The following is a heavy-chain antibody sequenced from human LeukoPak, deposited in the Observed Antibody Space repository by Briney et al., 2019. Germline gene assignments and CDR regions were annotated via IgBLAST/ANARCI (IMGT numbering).Heavy chain of an antibody. V-gene: IGHV3-7*01. Sequence: PGGSLRLSCAASGFSVRDFWMAWVRQAPGKGLEWVAHIKEDRTADYYVDSVKGRFSISKDDGKNSLHLQMNSLRVEDTAVYYCAKGCLCYSGLSSWFDPWGQGTLVIVSS. CDR2: IKEDRTAD. CDR1: GFSVRDFW. J-gene: IGHJ5*02. D-gene: IGHD2-15*01. CDR3: AKGCLCYSGLSSWFDP.